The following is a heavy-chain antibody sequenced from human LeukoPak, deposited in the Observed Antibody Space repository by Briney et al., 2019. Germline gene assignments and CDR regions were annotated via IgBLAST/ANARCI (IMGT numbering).Heavy chain of an antibody. CDR1: GYSFTNYW. CDR3: ARRPTYYYDSSAPADAFDI. D-gene: IGHD3-22*01. CDR2: IHPADSDT. Sequence: GESLKISCKGSGYSFTNYWIGWVRQMPGKGLEWMGIIHPADSDTKYSPSFEGQVTISADKSISTAYLQWSSLKASDTAMYYCARRPTYYYDSSAPADAFDIWGQGTMVTVSS. J-gene: IGHJ3*02. V-gene: IGHV5-51*01.